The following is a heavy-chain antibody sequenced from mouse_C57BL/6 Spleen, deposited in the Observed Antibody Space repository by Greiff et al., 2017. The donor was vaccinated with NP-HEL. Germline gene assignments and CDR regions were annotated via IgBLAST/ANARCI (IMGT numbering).Heavy chain of an antibody. V-gene: IGHV1-22*01. CDR3: ARGGTTTVVAHFDY. CDR2: INPNNGGT. J-gene: IGHJ2*01. CDR1: GYTFTDYN. Sequence: EVQLKESGPELVKPGASVKMSCKASGYTFTDYNMHWVKQSHGKSLEWIGYINPNNGGTSYNQKFKGKATLTVNKSSSTAYMELRSLTSEDSAVYYCARGGTTTVVAHFDYWGQGTTLTVSS. D-gene: IGHD1-1*01.